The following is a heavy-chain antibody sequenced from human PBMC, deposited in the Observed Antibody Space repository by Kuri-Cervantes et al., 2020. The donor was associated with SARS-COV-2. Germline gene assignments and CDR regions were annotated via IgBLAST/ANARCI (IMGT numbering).Heavy chain of an antibody. CDR2: ISTSGGST. Sequence: GESLKISCVASGFTSNIYAMTWVRQAPGKGLEWVSVISTSGGSTYYADSVRGRFTISRDNSKSTLYLQMNSLRAEDTAVYYCAKRDFGAFDIWGQGTMVTVSS. J-gene: IGHJ3*02. D-gene: IGHD3-10*01. V-gene: IGHV3-23*01. CDR1: GFTSNIYA. CDR3: AKRDFGAFDI.